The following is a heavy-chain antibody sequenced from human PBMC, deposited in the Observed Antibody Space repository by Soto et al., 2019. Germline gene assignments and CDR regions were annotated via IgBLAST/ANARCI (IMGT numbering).Heavy chain of an antibody. CDR2: ISAYNGNT. CDR3: ARTIALYTAMVRTFCYYIEV. Sequence: QVQLVQSGAEVKKPGASVKVSCKASGYTFTSYGISWVRQAPRQGLERMGWISAYNGNTKYAQKLQGRVTMTTDTSTSTAYMELRSLRADDTSVYYCARTIALYTAMVRTFCYYIEVWGKGTTGTVSS. D-gene: IGHD5-18*01. J-gene: IGHJ6*03. V-gene: IGHV1-18*01. CDR1: GYTFTSYG.